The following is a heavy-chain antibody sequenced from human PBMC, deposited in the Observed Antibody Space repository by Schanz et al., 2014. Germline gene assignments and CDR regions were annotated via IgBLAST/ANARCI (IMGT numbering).Heavy chain of an antibody. Sequence: EVQLVESGGGLVKPGGSLRLSCAASGFTFFTYNMNWVRQAPGRGLEWISYIGSSSTTMYYADSVKGRFTISRDNAKNSLYLQMSSLRDEDTAVYYCARDHPHRGVTGYYNDVWGQGTSVTVSS. V-gene: IGHV3-48*02. CDR3: ARDHPHRGVTGYYNDV. CDR1: GFTFFTYN. D-gene: IGHD3-9*01. CDR2: IGSSSTTM. J-gene: IGHJ6*02.